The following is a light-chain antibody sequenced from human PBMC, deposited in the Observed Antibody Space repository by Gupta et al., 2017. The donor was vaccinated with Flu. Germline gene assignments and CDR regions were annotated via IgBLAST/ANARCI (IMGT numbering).Light chain of an antibody. CDR2: KAS. Sequence: DIQMTQSPSTLPASVGDRVTITCRANQSISSRLTWYQQKPGKAPKLLIYKASYLESGVPSRFSGSGSGTEFTLTISSLQPDDFATYYCQQYDTYWTFGQGTKVEIQ. CDR3: QQYDTYWT. CDR1: QSISSR. V-gene: IGKV1-5*03. J-gene: IGKJ1*01.